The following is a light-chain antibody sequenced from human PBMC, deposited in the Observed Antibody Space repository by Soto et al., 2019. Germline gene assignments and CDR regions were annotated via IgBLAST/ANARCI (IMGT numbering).Light chain of an antibody. CDR2: EVS. V-gene: IGLV2-23*02. CDR1: IIYFGGYNF. J-gene: IGLJ1*01. CDR3: CSYAGSSTSYV. Sequence: QTALAQAASVSGSPGQSITITCTVTIIYFGGYNFVSWYQHHPGKAPKLMIYEVSNRPSRISNRFSGSMSGNTASLTISGLQAEDEADYYCCSYAGSSTSYVFGTGTKVNVL.